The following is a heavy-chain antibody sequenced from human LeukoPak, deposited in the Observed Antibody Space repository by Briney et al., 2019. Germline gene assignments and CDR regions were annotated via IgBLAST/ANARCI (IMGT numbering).Heavy chain of an antibody. J-gene: IGHJ5*02. D-gene: IGHD4-17*01. CDR3: AREAGASQSWFDP. V-gene: IGHV3-21*01. CDR1: GFTFSSYS. Sequence: GGSLRLSCAASGFTFSSYSMNWVRQAPGKGLEWVSSISSSSSYIYYADSVQGRFTISRDNAKNSLYLQMNSLRAEDTAVYYCAREAGASQSWFDPWGQGTLVTVSS. CDR2: ISSSSSYI.